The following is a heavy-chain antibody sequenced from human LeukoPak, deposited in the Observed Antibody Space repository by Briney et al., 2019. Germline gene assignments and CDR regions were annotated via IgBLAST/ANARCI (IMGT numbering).Heavy chain of an antibody. J-gene: IGHJ4*02. CDR2: INPSGGST. V-gene: IGHV1-46*01. Sequence: ASVKVSCKASGYTFTSYYMHWVRQAPGQGLEWMGIINPSGGSTSYAQKFQGRVTMTRDTSTSTDYMELSSLISEDTALYYCARDSSGWLVDYWGQGTLVTVSS. CDR3: ARDSSGWLVDY. D-gene: IGHD6-19*01. CDR1: GYTFTSYY.